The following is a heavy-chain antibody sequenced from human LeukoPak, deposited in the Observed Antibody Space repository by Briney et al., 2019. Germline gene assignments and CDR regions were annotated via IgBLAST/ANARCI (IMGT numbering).Heavy chain of an antibody. J-gene: IGHJ5*02. CDR1: GGSFSGYY. D-gene: IGHD6-6*01. CDR2: INHSGST. V-gene: IGHV4-34*01. CDR3: ARAPYSSSSRDWFDP. Sequence: PSETLSLTCAVYGGSFSGYYWSWIRQPPGKGLEWIGEINHSGSTNYNPSLKSRVTISVDTSKNQFSLKLGSVTAADTAVYYCARAPYSSSSRDWFDPWGQGTLVTVSS.